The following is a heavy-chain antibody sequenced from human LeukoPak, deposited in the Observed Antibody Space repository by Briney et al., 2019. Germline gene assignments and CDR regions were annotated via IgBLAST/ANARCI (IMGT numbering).Heavy chain of an antibody. CDR2: MNPKSGKK. V-gene: IGHV1-8*03. CDR3: TSGINSGGYYYDY. CDR1: GYTFIAFE. J-gene: IGHJ4*02. Sequence: GASVNASCKASGYTFIAFEINWVRRAHGKGLEWMGWMNPKSGKKSYAKKLQGRFPITRNISITPAYMELSSLRPEAPADYSVTSGINSGGYYYDYWGQGTLVTVSS. D-gene: IGHD1-26*01.